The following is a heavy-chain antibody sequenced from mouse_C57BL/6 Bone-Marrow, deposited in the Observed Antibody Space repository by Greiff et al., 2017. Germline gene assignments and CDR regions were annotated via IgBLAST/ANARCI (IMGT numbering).Heavy chain of an antibody. J-gene: IGHJ3*01. CDR1: GYTFTSYW. CDR2: IDPSDSYT. CDR3: ARDYGSSLFAY. Sequence: QVQLQQPGAELVMPGASVKLSCKASGYTFTSYWMHWVKQRPGQGLEWIGEIDPSDSYTNYNQKFKGKSTLTVDKSSSTAYMQLSSLTSEDSAVYDCARDYGSSLFAYWGQGTLVTVSA. V-gene: IGHV1-69*01. D-gene: IGHD1-1*01.